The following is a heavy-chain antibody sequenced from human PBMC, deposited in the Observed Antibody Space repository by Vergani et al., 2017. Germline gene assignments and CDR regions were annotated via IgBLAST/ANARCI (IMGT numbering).Heavy chain of an antibody. CDR2: MNPNSGNT. CDR3: ARATYYDFWSGYYSHHYYYYMDV. J-gene: IGHJ6*03. D-gene: IGHD3-3*01. Sequence: QVQVVQSGAEVKKSGASVKVSCKTSGYTFSNYYMHWVRQAPGQGLEWMGWMNPNSGNTGYAQKFQGRVTMTRNTSISTAYMELSSLRSEDTAVYYCARATYYDFWSGYYSHHYYYYMDVWGKGTTVTVSS. CDR1: GYTFSNYY. V-gene: IGHV1-8*01.